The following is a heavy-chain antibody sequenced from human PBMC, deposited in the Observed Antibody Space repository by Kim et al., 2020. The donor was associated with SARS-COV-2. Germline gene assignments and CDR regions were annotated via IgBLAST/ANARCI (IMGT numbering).Heavy chain of an antibody. CDR3: AERSDFWSGYLDY. Sequence: YNPSLKSRVTISVDKAKNQFSLKLGWVAAADTAVDYCAERSDFWSGYLDYWGQGTLVTVSS. J-gene: IGHJ4*02. V-gene: IGHV4-4*02. D-gene: IGHD3-3*01.